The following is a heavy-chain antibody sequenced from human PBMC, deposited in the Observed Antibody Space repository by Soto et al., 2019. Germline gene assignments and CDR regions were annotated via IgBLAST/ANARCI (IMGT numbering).Heavy chain of an antibody. Sequence: EVQLVESGGTLVQSGGSLRLSCVASGFSFSDHYMDWVRQAPGKGLEWVGRSKANHQNFATEYAASVKGRLTISRDVSQNSVHLQMDSLQPEDTAVYFCTQEGEARWLDLWGQGTLVTVSS. CDR2: SKANHQNFAT. V-gene: IGHV3-72*01. D-gene: IGHD1-26*01. J-gene: IGHJ5*02. CDR3: TQEGEARWLDL. CDR1: GFSFSDHY.